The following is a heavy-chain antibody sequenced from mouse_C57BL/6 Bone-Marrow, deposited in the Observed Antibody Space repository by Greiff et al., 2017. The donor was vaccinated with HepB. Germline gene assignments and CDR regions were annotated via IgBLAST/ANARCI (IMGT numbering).Heavy chain of an antibody. D-gene: IGHD2-1*01. CDR1: GFTFSDYY. CDR3: ARVYYGNFHYAMDY. J-gene: IGHJ4*01. Sequence: EVQRVESEGGLVQPGSSMKLSCTASGFTFSDYYMAWVRQVPEKGLEWVANINYDGSSTYYLDSLKSRFIISRDNAKNILYLQMSSLKSEDTATYYCARVYYGNFHYAMDYWGQGTSVTVSS. CDR2: INYDGSST. V-gene: IGHV5-16*01.